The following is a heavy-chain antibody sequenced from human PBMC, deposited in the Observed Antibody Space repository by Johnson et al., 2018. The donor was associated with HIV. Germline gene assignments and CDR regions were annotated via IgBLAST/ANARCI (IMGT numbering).Heavy chain of an antibody. D-gene: IGHD6-19*01. V-gene: IGHV3-30*18. CDR3: ANDYAVRMRANAFDI. CDR1: GFTFSSYA. CDR2: ISYDGSNK. J-gene: IGHJ3*02. Sequence: QVQLVESGGGVVQPGRSLRLSCAASGFTFSSYAMHWVRQAPGKGLEWVAVISYDGSNKDYADSVKGRFTISRDNSKNTLFLQMNSLRAEDTAVYYCANDYAVRMRANAFDIWGQGTMVTVSS.